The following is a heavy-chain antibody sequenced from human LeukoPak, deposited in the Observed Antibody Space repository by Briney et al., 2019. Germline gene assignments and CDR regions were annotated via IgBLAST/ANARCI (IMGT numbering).Heavy chain of an antibody. CDR2: IIPIFGIA. Sequence: SVNVSCKASGGTFSSYAISWVRQAPGQGLEWMGRIIPIFGIANYAQKFQGRVTITADKSTSTAYMELSSLRSEDTAVYYCARGRRYCSSTSCPYGMDVWGQGTTVTVSS. CDR1: GGTFSSYA. D-gene: IGHD2-2*01. J-gene: IGHJ6*02. V-gene: IGHV1-69*04. CDR3: ARGRRYCSSTSCPYGMDV.